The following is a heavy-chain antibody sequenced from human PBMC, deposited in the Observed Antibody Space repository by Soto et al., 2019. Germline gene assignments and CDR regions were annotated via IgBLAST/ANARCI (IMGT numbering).Heavy chain of an antibody. V-gene: IGHV1-69*02. CDR2: IIPILGIP. CDR1: GGTFNSYT. CDR3: ARAADYGSGSYSPNFDY. Sequence: QVQLVQSGAEVKKPGSSVKVSCKASGGTFNSYTINWVRQAPGQGLEWMGRIIPILGIPNYAQKFQGRVTITVDKSPSTGYMELSSLRSEDTAVYYCARAADYGSGSYSPNFDYWGQGTLVTVSS. D-gene: IGHD3-10*01. J-gene: IGHJ4*02.